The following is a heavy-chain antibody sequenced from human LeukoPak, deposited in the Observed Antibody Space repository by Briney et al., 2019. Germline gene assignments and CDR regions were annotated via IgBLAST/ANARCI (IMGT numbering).Heavy chain of an antibody. Sequence: GGSLRLSCVPSGITFSNSALSWVRQAPGKGLEWVGRIKSKTDGGTTDYAAPVKGRFTISRDDSKNTLYLQMNSLETEDTAVYYCTTRGGSFSIFDYWGQGTLVTVSS. CDR2: IKSKTDGGTT. J-gene: IGHJ4*02. CDR1: GITFSNSA. CDR3: TTRGGSFSIFDY. V-gene: IGHV3-15*01. D-gene: IGHD1-26*01.